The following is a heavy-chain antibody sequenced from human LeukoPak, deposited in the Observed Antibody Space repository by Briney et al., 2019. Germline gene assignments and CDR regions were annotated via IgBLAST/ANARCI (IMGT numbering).Heavy chain of an antibody. CDR1: GFTFSSYE. Sequence: HPGGSLRLSSAASGFTFSSYEMNWVRQAPGKGLEWVSYISSSGSTIYYADSVKGRFTIPRDNAKNSLYLQMNSLRAEDTAVYYCARDSLGATIAFDIWGQGTMVTVSS. CDR2: ISSSGSTI. D-gene: IGHD1-26*01. V-gene: IGHV3-48*03. CDR3: ARDSLGATIAFDI. J-gene: IGHJ3*02.